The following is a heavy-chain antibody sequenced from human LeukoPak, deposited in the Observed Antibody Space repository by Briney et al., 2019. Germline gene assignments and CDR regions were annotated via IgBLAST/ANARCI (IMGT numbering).Heavy chain of an antibody. V-gene: IGHV3-23*01. D-gene: IGHD6-13*01. CDR1: GFTFSSYA. J-gene: IGHJ4*02. CDR3: AKGPHFAFGAGSSWYEDLYYFDY. Sequence: GGSLRLSCAASGFTFSSYAMSWVRQAPGKGLEWVSAISGSGGNTYYADSVKGRFTISRDNSKNTLYLQMNSLRAEDTAVYYCAKGPHFAFGAGSSWYEDLYYFDYWGQGTLVTVSS. CDR2: ISGSGGNT.